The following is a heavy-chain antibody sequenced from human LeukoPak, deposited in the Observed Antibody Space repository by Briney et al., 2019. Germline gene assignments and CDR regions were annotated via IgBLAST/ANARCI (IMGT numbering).Heavy chain of an antibody. Sequence: GASVKVSCKASGYTFTSYGISWVRQAPGQGLEWMGWISAYNGNTNYAQKLQGRVTMTTDTSTSTAYMELRSLRSDDTAVYYCARLLSYDILTGYSLFGYYYYMDVWGKGTTVTISS. D-gene: IGHD3-9*01. J-gene: IGHJ6*03. CDR2: ISAYNGNT. CDR3: ARLLSYDILTGYSLFGYYYYMDV. CDR1: GYTFTSYG. V-gene: IGHV1-18*01.